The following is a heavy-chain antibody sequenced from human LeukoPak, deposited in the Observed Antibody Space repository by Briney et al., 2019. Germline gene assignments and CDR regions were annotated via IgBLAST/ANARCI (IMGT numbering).Heavy chain of an antibody. Sequence: GGSLRLSCAASGFTFSSYSMNWVRQAPGKGLEWVSSISSTSSYIYYADSVRGRFTISRDNAKNSLYLQMNSLRAEDTAVYYCASRHYDFWSGYLDDAFDIWGQGTMVTVS. CDR1: GFTFSSYS. D-gene: IGHD3-3*01. CDR3: ASRHYDFWSGYLDDAFDI. V-gene: IGHV3-21*01. CDR2: ISSTSSYI. J-gene: IGHJ3*02.